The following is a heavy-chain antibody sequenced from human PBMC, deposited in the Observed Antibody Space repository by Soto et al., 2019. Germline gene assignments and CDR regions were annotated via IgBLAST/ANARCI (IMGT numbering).Heavy chain of an antibody. J-gene: IGHJ4*02. D-gene: IGHD1-26*01. CDR1: GFTFGNYW. CDR2: IHSDGKIT. V-gene: IGHV3-74*01. Sequence: EVQLVESGGGLVHPGGSLRLSCATSGFTFGNYWMYWVRQAPGKGLVWGSRIHSDGKITTYADSVKGRFTISRDIAKNTLYLQMNSLRAEDTAMYYCARGRGSFYVDFWGQGTLVTVSS. CDR3: ARGRGSFYVDF.